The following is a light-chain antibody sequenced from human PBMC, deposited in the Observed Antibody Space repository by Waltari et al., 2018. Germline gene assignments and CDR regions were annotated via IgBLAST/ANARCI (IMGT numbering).Light chain of an antibody. CDR1: QSVSDSH. Sequence: EIVLTQSPGTLSLSPGERVTLFCRASQSVSDSHLAWDLQRPGQAPRLVIHGAFSRATGIADRFSGSGSGTDFTLTISRLEPEDFGVYYCQQYGTSPTTFGQGTKVEIK. CDR3: QQYGTSPTT. J-gene: IGKJ1*01. CDR2: GAF. V-gene: IGKV3-20*01.